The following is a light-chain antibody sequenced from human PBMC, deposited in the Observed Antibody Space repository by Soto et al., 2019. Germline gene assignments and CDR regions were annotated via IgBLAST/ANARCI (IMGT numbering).Light chain of an antibody. Sequence: EIVLTQSPGTLSLSPGERATLSCRASQSVSSSYLAWYQQKPGQAPRLLIYGASSRATGIPDRFSGSGSGTDLTLTISRLEPEDVAVYYCQQYGSSPFTFGPGTKVDIK. CDR2: GAS. V-gene: IGKV3-20*01. CDR1: QSVSSSY. J-gene: IGKJ3*01. CDR3: QQYGSSPFT.